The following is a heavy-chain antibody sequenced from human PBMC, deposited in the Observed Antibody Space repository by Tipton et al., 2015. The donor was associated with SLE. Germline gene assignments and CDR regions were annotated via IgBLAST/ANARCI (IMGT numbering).Heavy chain of an antibody. CDR2: IYFSGRT. D-gene: IGHD6-13*01. V-gene: IGHV4-59*01. J-gene: IGHJ6*03. CDR3: ARDGGAASESYNYYMDV. Sequence: LRLSCTVSGGSIFSYYWSWIRQPPGKGLEWIGYIYFSGRTNYNPSLRSRVTMSIDTSNNQFSLKLSSVTAADTAVYFCARDGGAASESYNYYMDVWGRGTTVTVSS. CDR1: GGSIFSYY.